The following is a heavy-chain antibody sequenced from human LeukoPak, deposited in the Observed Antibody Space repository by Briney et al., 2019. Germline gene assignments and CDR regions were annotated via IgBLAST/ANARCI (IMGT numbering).Heavy chain of an antibody. CDR2: MNPNSGNT. CDR1: GYTFTSYD. J-gene: IGHJ6*03. D-gene: IGHD5-18*01. CDR3: ARVQLWSPYYYYYYMDV. Sequence: GASVKVSCKXSGYTFTSYDINWVRQATGQGLEWMGWMNPNSGNTGYSQKFQGRVTITRNTSISTAYMELSSLRSEDTAVYYCARVQLWSPYYYYYYMDVWGKGTTVTVSS. V-gene: IGHV1-8*03.